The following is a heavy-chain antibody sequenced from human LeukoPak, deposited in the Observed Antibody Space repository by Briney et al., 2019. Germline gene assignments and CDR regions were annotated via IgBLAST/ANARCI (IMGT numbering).Heavy chain of an antibody. D-gene: IGHD5-24*01. CDR1: GYSFTSYW. CDR2: IYPGDSDT. Sequence: GEALRISCKGSGYSFTSYWIGLVRQMPGKGLEWMGIIYPGDSDTRYSPSFQGHVTISADKSISTAYLQRRSLKASDTAMYYCARHLSVEIATITSLDYWGQGTLVTVSS. J-gene: IGHJ4*02. CDR3: ARHLSVEIATITSLDY. V-gene: IGHV5-51*01.